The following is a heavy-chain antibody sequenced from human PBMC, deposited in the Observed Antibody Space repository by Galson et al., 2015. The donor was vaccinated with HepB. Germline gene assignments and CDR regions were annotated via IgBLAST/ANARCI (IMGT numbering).Heavy chain of an antibody. CDR2: VSGYTGNA. V-gene: IGHV1-18*04. J-gene: IGHJ3*01. D-gene: IGHD1-26*01. CDR1: GYTFDSYG. Sequence: SVKVSCKASGYTFDSYGIIWVRQAPGQGLEWMGWVSGYTGNANYAESLQGRVTMTADTSTSTVYMELSSLESDDTAVYYCARRGGGMHYDAFDFWGQGTMVTVSS. CDR3: ARRGGGMHYDAFDF.